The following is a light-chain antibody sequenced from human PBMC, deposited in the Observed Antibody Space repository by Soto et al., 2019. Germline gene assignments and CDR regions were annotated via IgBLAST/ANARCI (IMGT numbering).Light chain of an antibody. Sequence: QSVLTQPASVSGSPGRSITISCTGTSSDVGSYNLVSWYQQHPGKAPKLMIYEGSKRPSGVSSRFSGSKSGNTASLTISGLQAEDEADYYCCSYAGSSTPYVFGTGTKVTVL. V-gene: IGLV2-23*01. CDR2: EGS. J-gene: IGLJ1*01. CDR3: CSYAGSSTPYV. CDR1: SSDVGSYNL.